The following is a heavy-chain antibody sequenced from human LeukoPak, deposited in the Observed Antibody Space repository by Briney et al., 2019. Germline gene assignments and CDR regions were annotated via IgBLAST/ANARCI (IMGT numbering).Heavy chain of an antibody. J-gene: IGHJ6*04. CDR1: GFPFSNAW. V-gene: IGHV3-15*01. CDR3: TTEGDGSGSYAPRLRYYYYGMDV. Sequence: GGSLSLSCAASGFPFSNAWMSWVRQAPGKGLEWVGRIKSKTDGGTTDYAAPVKGRFTISRDDSKNTLYLQMNSLKTEDTAVYYCTTEGDGSGSYAPRLRYYYYGMDVWGKGTTVTVSS. CDR2: IKSKTDGGTT. D-gene: IGHD3-10*01.